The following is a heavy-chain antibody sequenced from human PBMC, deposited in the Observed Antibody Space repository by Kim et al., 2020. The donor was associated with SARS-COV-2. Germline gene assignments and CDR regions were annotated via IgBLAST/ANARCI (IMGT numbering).Heavy chain of an antibody. Sequence: SRKTAPKSQGKATMTRDTSTGTVYMELSRLRSDDTAVYYCARDRNGNFDYWGQGTLVTVSS. D-gene: IGHD4-4*01. CDR2: SR. J-gene: IGHJ4*02. CDR3: ARDRNGNFDY. V-gene: IGHV1-46*01.